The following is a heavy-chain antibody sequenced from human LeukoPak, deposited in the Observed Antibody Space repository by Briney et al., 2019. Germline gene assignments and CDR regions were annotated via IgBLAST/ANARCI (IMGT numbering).Heavy chain of an antibody. J-gene: IGHJ4*02. CDR3: ARDLLQYYYDSSGYYGSDY. CDR2: ISAYNGNT. CDR1: GYTFTSYG. V-gene: IGHV1-18*01. Sequence: ASVKASCKASGYTFTSYGISWVRQAPGQGLEWMGWISAYNGNTNYAQKLQGRVTMTTDTSTSTAYMELRSLRSDDTAVYYCARDLLQYYYDSSGYYGSDYWGQGTLVTVSS. D-gene: IGHD3-22*01.